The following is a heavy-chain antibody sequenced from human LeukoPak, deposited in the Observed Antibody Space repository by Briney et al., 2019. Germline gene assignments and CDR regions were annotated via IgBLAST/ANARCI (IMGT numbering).Heavy chain of an antibody. CDR2: IYSSGST. V-gene: IGHV4-4*07. D-gene: IGHD1-26*01. CDR1: GGSISSYY. J-gene: IGHJ4*02. CDR3: ARGKSRGSHIDY. Sequence: PSETLSLTCTVSGGSISSYYWSWTRQPAGKGLEWIGHIYSSGSTKYNPSLKSRVTISVDTSKNQFSLKLRSVTAEDTAVYYCARGKSRGSHIDYWGQGTLVTVSS.